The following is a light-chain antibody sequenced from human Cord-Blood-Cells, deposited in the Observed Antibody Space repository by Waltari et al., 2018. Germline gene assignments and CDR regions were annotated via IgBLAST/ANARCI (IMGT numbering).Light chain of an antibody. CDR2: AAS. V-gene: IGKV1-39*01. CDR3: QQSYSTLYS. Sequence: DIQMTQSPSSLSASAGGNATITFRASQSISSYLNWYQQNPGKAPKLLIYAASSLQSGVPSRFSGSGSGTDFTLTISSLQPEDFATYYCQQSYSTLYSFGQGTKLEIK. CDR1: QSISSY. J-gene: IGKJ2*03.